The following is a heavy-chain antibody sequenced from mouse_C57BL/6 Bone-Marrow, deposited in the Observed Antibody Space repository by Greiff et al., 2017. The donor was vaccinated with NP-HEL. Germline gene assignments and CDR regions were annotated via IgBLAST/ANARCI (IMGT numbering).Heavy chain of an antibody. J-gene: IGHJ2*01. Sequence: EVKLMESEGGLVQPGSSMKLSCTASGFTFSDYYMAWVRQVPEKGLEWVANINYDGSSTYYLDSLKSRFIISRDNAKNILYLQMSSLKSEDTATYYCARNPIYDGHLAGDYFDYWGQGTTLTVSS. CDR3: ARNPIYDGHLAGDYFDY. V-gene: IGHV5-16*01. CDR1: GFTFSDYY. CDR2: INYDGSST. D-gene: IGHD2-3*01.